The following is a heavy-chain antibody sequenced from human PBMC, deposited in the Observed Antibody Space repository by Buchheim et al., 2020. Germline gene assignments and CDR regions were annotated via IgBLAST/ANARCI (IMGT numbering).Heavy chain of an antibody. Sequence: QVQLVESGGGVVQPGRSLRLSCAASGFTFSSYGMHWVRQAPGKGLEWVAVIWDDGSNKYYADSVKGRFTISRDNSKNKLYLQMNSLRAEDTAVYYCARAMTTVTTRSLDYWGQGTL. V-gene: IGHV3-33*01. CDR3: ARAMTTVTTRSLDY. J-gene: IGHJ4*02. CDR2: IWDDGSNK. D-gene: IGHD4-11*01. CDR1: GFTFSSYG.